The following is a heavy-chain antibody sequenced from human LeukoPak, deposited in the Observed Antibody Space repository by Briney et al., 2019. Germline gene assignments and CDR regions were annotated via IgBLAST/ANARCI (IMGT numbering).Heavy chain of an antibody. CDR1: GFTFSSYS. Sequence: PGGSLRLACAASGFTFSSYSMNWVCQAPGKGLEWVSSISSSSSYIYYADSVKGRFTISRDNAKNSLYLQMNSLRAEDKAVYYCARGHVYYYMDVWGKGTTVTVSS. J-gene: IGHJ6*03. CDR3: ARGHVYYYMDV. V-gene: IGHV3-21*01. CDR2: ISSSSSYI.